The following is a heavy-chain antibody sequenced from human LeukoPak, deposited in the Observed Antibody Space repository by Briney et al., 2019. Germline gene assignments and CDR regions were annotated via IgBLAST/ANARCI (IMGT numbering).Heavy chain of an antibody. V-gene: IGHV1-2*02. Sequence: ASVKVSCKASGYTFTGYYMHWVRQAPGQGLEWMGWINPNSGGTNYAQKFQGRVTMTRDTSISTAYMELSRLRSDDTAVYYCARDPGSGRYDYYYYYYMDVWGKGTTVTISS. CDR1: GYTFTGYY. D-gene: IGHD3-10*01. CDR3: ARDPGSGRYDYYYYYYMDV. CDR2: INPNSGGT. J-gene: IGHJ6*03.